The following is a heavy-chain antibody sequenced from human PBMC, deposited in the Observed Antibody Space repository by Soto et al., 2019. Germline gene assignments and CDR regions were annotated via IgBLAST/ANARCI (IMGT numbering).Heavy chain of an antibody. J-gene: IGHJ5*02. CDR3: AREIVVVPAAKRQQLVNGWFDP. Sequence: QVQLQESGPGLVKPSETLSLTCTVSGGSISSYYWSWIRQPPGKGLEWIGYIYYSGSTNYNPSLKSRVTISVETSKNQFSLKLSSVTAADTAVYYCAREIVVVPAAKRQQLVNGWFDPWGQGTLVTVSS. V-gene: IGHV4-59*01. CDR2: IYYSGST. D-gene: IGHD2-2*01. CDR1: GGSISSYY.